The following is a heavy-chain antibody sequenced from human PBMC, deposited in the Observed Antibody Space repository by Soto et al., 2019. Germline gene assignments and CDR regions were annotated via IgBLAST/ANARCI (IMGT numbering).Heavy chain of an antibody. CDR3: ARDLGWAFDY. D-gene: IGHD6-19*01. CDR2: ITQTSGDT. Sequence: PGGSMRLSCEVSGFSFSAYTVNWFRHTPGLGLEWLAFITQTSGDTYYADSVKGRFTISRDNGKSSLYLEMSDLRAEDTAVYYCARDLGWAFDYWGRGTLVTVSS. V-gene: IGHV3-21*05. CDR1: GFSFSAYT. J-gene: IGHJ4*02.